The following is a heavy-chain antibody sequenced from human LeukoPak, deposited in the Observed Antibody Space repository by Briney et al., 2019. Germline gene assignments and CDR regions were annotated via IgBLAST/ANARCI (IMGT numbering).Heavy chain of an antibody. CDR2: ISSSSSYI. V-gene: IGHV3-21*01. Sequence: EGSLRLSCAASGFTFSSYSMNWVRQAPGKGLEWVSSISSSSSYIYYADSVKGRFTISRDNAKNSLYLQMNSLRAEDTAVYYCATPYDFWSGYPDYWGQGTLVTVSS. CDR1: GFTFSSYS. D-gene: IGHD3-3*01. J-gene: IGHJ4*02. CDR3: ATPYDFWSGYPDY.